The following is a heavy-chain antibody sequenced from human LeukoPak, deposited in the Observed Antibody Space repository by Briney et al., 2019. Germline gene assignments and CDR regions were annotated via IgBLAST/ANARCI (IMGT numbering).Heavy chain of an antibody. J-gene: IGHJ5*02. V-gene: IGHV1-2*02. CDR1: GYTFTGYY. D-gene: IGHD6-19*01. CDR2: INPNSGGT. Sequence: GASVKVSCKASGYTFTGYYMHWVRQAPGQGLEWMGWINPNSGGTNYAQKFQGRVTMTRDTSINTAYMEVSRLRSDDTAVYYCARDGYSSGWYAKYNWFDPWGQGTLVTVSS. CDR3: ARDGYSSGWYAKYNWFDP.